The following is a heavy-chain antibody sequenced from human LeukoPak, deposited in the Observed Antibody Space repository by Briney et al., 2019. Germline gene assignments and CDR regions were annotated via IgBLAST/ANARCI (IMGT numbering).Heavy chain of an antibody. CDR3: ARDTYDILTGYYKWAFDI. CDR2: ISSSSSYI. V-gene: IGHV3-21*06. Sequence: GGSLRLSCAASGFTFSIYTMNWVRQAPGKGLEWVSSISSSSSYIYYADSVKGRLNISRDNDKNSLYLKMNCLRAEDTAVYYCARDTYDILTGYYKWAFDIWGQGTMVTVSS. CDR1: GFTFSIYT. D-gene: IGHD3-9*01. J-gene: IGHJ3*02.